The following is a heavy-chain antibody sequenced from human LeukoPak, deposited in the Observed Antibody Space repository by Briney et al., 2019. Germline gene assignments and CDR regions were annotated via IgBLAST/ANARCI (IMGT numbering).Heavy chain of an antibody. V-gene: IGHV4-31*03. CDR3: ARNYYDSSGYYLKFAFDI. Sequence: PSETLSLTCTVSGGSISSGGYYWSWIRQPPGKGLEWIGYIYYSGSTYYNPSLKSRVTISVDTSKNQFSLKLSSVTAADTAVYYCARNYYDSSGYYLKFAFDIWGQGTMVTVSS. CDR2: IYYSGST. J-gene: IGHJ3*02. D-gene: IGHD3-22*01. CDR1: GGSISSGGYY.